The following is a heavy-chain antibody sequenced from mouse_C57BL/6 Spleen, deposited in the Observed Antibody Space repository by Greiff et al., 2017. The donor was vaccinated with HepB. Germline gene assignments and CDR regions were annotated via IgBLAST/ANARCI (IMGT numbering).Heavy chain of an antibody. Sequence: EVNLVESGGGLVKPGGSLKLSCAASGFTFSDYGMHWVRQAPEKGLEWVAYISSGSSTIYYADTVKGRFTISRDNAKNTLFLQMTSLRSEDTAMYYCARPEYYGLFADWGQGTLVTVSA. J-gene: IGHJ3*01. D-gene: IGHD1-2*01. CDR1: GFTFSDYG. V-gene: IGHV5-17*01. CDR3: ARPEYYGLFAD. CDR2: ISSGSSTI.